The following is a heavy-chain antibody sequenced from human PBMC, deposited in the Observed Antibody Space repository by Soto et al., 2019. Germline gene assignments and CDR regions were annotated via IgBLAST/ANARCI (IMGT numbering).Heavy chain of an antibody. CDR1: GFTFSSYG. CDR3: ARGGHYYDSSGIDY. Sequence: GGALRLSCAASGFTFSSYGMHWVRQAPGKGLERVAVIWYDGSNKYYADSVKGRFTISRDNSKNTLYLQMNSLRAEDTAVYYCARGGHYYDSSGIDYWGQGTLVTVSS. V-gene: IGHV3-33*01. CDR2: IWYDGSNK. J-gene: IGHJ4*02. D-gene: IGHD3-22*01.